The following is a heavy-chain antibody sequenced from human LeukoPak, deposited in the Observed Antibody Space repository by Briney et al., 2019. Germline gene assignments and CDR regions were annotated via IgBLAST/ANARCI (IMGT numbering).Heavy chain of an antibody. J-gene: IGHJ2*01. Sequence: PSETLSLTCIVSGGSISSYYWSWIRQPPGKGLEWIGYIYYSGSTNYNPSLKSRVTISVDTSKNQFSLKLSSVTAADTAVDYCARGTRWYFDLWGRGTLVTVSS. V-gene: IGHV4-59*01. CDR2: IYYSGST. D-gene: IGHD1-1*01. CDR1: GGSISSYY. CDR3: ARGTRWYFDL.